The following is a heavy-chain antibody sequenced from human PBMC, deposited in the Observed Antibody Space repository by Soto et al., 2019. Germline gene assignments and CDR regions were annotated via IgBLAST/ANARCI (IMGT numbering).Heavy chain of an antibody. V-gene: IGHV3-72*01. CDR3: TREYYMDV. Sequence: EVQLVESGGGLVQPGGSLRLSCATSGFTFSDRFMDWVRQAPGKRLEWVGRSGNKANSYRTEYAASVRGRFTISRDESKNSLYLQMNSLKTEDTAVYYCTREYYMDVWGKGTTVTGSS. CDR2: SGNKANSYRT. J-gene: IGHJ6*03. CDR1: GFTFSDRF.